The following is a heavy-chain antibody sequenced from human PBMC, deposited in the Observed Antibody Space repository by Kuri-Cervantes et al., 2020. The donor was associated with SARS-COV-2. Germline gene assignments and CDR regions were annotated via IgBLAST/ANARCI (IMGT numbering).Heavy chain of an antibody. D-gene: IGHD3-16*01. CDR2: IKQDGSEK. CDR3: ARWGVYYFDY. J-gene: IGHJ4*02. CDR1: GFTFSSYW. Sequence: GESLKISCAASGFTFSSYWMSWVRQAPRKGLEWVANIKQDGSEKYYVDSVKGRFTISRDNAKNSLYLQMNSLRAEDTAVYYCARWGVYYFDYWGQGTLVTVSS. V-gene: IGHV3-7*01.